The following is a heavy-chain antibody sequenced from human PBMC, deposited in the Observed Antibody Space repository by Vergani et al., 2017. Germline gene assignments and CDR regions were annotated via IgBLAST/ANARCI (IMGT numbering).Heavy chain of an antibody. CDR2: IIPILGIA. Sequence: QVQLVQSGAEVKKPGSSVKVSCKASGGTFSSYAISWVRQAPGQGLEWMGRIIPILGIANYAQKFQGRVTITADKSTSTAYMELSSLRSEDTAVYYCARVGQKRGYRGYDNGYYFDYWGQGTLVTVSS. D-gene: IGHD5-12*01. V-gene: IGHV1-69*04. CDR1: GGTFSSYA. J-gene: IGHJ4*02. CDR3: ARVGQKRGYRGYDNGYYFDY.